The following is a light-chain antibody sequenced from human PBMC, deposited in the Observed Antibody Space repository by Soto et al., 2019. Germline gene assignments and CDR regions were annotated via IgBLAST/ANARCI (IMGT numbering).Light chain of an antibody. V-gene: IGKV3-20*01. CDR3: QHYASSAIT. Sequence: EIVLTQSPDTLSLSPGERVTLSCRASQTINSNYLAWYQQKPGQAPRLLIHGASSRATGIPDRFSGSGSGTDFTLTISRLEPEDFAVYSCQHYASSAITFGQGTRLEIK. J-gene: IGKJ5*01. CDR1: QTINSNY. CDR2: GAS.